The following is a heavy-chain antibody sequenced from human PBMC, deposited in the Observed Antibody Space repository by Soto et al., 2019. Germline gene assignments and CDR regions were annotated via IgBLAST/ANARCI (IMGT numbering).Heavy chain of an antibody. CDR3: AVGRDSSGYISPFDY. CDR1: GYTFTGYY. CDR2: INPNSGGT. V-gene: IGHV1-2*04. J-gene: IGHJ4*02. D-gene: IGHD3-22*01. Sequence: ASVKVSCKASGYTFTGYYMHWVRQAPGQGLEWMGWINPNSGGTNYAQKFQGWVTMTRDTSISTAYMELSRLRSDDTAVYYCAVGRDSSGYISPFDYWGQGTLVTVSS.